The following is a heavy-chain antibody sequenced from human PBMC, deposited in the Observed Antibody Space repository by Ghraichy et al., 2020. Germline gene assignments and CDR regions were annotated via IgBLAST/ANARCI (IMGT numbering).Heavy chain of an antibody. V-gene: IGHV4-34*01. D-gene: IGHD5-18*01. J-gene: IGHJ6*03. CDR1: GGSFSGYY. Sequence: SETLSLTCAVYGGSFSGYYWSWIRQPPGKGLEWIGEINHSGSTNYNPSLKSRVTISVDTSKNQFSLKLSSVTAADTAVYYCARVRGYSYGLYYYYYMDVWGKGTTVTVSS. CDR3: ARVRGYSYGLYYYYYMDV. CDR2: INHSGST.